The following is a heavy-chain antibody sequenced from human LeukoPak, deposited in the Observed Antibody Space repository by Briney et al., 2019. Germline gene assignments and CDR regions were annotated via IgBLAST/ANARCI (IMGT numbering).Heavy chain of an antibody. D-gene: IGHD1-26*01. CDR1: GFTFSSYG. V-gene: IGHV3-30*18. J-gene: IGHJ4*02. CDR3: AKDRQWELLMPYFDY. Sequence: GRSLRLSCAASGFTFSSYGMHWVRQAPGEGLEWVAVISYDGSNKYYADSVKGRFTISRDNSKNTLYLQMNSLRAEDTAVYYCAKDRQWELLMPYFDYWGQGTLVTVSS. CDR2: ISYDGSNK.